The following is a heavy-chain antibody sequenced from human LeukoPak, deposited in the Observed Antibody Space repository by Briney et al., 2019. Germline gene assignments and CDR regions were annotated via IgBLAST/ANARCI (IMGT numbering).Heavy chain of an antibody. J-gene: IGHJ4*02. V-gene: IGHV3-74*01. D-gene: IGHD5-24*01. CDR3: ARETPRRGETRDGYR. CDR1: GITFSSYW. Sequence: PGGSLRLSCAASGITFSSYWMHWVRQAPGKGVVWASRINSDVSSTSYADSVKGRFTISRDNAKNTLYLQMNSLRAEDTAVYYCARETPRRGETRDGYRWGQGTLVTVSS. CDR2: INSDVSST.